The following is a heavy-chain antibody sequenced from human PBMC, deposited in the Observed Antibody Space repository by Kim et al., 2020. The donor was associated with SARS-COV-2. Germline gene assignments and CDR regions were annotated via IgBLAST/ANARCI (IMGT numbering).Heavy chain of an antibody. V-gene: IGHV3-23*01. J-gene: IGHJ6*02. Sequence: GGSLRLSCAASGFTFSSYAMSWVRQAPGKGLEWVSAISGSGGSTYYADSVKGRFTISRDNSKNTLYLQMNSLRAEDTTVYYCAKPDYYYYYGMDVWGQGTTVTVSS. CDR2: ISGSGGST. CDR3: AKPDYYYYYGMDV. CDR1: GFTFSSYA.